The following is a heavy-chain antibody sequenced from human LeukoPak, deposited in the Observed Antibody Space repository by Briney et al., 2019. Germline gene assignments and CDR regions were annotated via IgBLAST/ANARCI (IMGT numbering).Heavy chain of an antibody. Sequence: GGSLRLSCAASGFTFSSYWIHWVRQGPGKGLVWVSHINSDGSSTTYADSVKGRFTISRDNSKNTLYLQMNSLRAEDTAVYYCAKLSGSYSDYWGQGTLVTVSS. D-gene: IGHD1-26*01. CDR1: GFTFSSYW. V-gene: IGHV3-74*01. CDR3: AKLSGSYSDY. CDR2: INSDGSST. J-gene: IGHJ4*02.